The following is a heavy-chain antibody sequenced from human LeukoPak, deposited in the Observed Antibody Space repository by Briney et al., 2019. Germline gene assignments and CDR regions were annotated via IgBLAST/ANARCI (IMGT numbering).Heavy chain of an antibody. V-gene: IGHV1-2*02. CDR2: INPNSGDT. J-gene: IGHJ4*02. CDR3: ARDFSGYYDSSGFSQSQFDY. CDR1: GYTFTGYY. Sequence: ASVKVSCKASGYTFTGYYMHWGRQAPGQGLEWMGWINPNSGDTKYAQNFQGRVTMTRDTSINTAYMELSRLRSDDTAVYYCARDFSGYYDSSGFSQSQFDYWGQGTLVTVSS. D-gene: IGHD3-22*01.